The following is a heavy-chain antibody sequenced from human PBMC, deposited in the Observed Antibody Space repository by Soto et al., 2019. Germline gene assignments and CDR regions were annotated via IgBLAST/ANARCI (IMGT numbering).Heavy chain of an antibody. V-gene: IGHV3-53*02. CDR2: IYSGGST. CDR1: GFTVSSNY. J-gene: IGHJ6*02. CDR3: ASPSTDDYDGMDV. Sequence: EVQLVETGGGLIQPGGSLRLSCAASGFTVSSNYMSWVRQAPGKGLEWVSVIYSGGSTDYADSGKGRLTISRDNSKNTLYLQMNSLRAEDTAVYYGASPSTDDYDGMDVWGQGTTVTVSS.